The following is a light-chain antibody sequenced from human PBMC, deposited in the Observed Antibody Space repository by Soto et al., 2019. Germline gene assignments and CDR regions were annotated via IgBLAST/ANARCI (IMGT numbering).Light chain of an antibody. J-gene: IGKJ5*01. V-gene: IGKV3-20*01. CDR3: QQYGSSPTT. CDR2: GAS. CDR1: QTVHNAY. Sequence: IVLTQSPGTLSLSPGERASLSCRASQTVHNAYLAWYQQKSGQAPRLPIFGASSRATGIPDRFSGSGSGTDFTLTISRLEPEDFAVYYCQQYGSSPTTFGQGTRLEIK.